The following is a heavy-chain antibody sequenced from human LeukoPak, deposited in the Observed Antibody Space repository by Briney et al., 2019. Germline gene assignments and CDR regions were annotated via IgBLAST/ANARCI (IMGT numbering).Heavy chain of an antibody. CDR3: AKLIPPVDCSRIRCYGFDY. CDR1: GXTFISYA. CDR2: ITASGDST. D-gene: IGHD2-2*01. Sequence: GGSLRLSCAASGXTFISYAMSWVRQAPGKGLEWVSTITASGDSTYYADSVRGRFTISRDNSKNTVYLQMNSLSAEDAAVYYCAKLIPPVDCSRIRCYGFDYWGQGTLVTVSS. V-gene: IGHV3-23*01. J-gene: IGHJ4*02.